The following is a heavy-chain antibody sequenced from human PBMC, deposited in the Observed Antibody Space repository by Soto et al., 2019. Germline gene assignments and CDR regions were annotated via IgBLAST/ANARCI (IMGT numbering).Heavy chain of an antibody. V-gene: IGHV4-34*01. CDR2: INHSGST. J-gene: IGHJ3*02. CDR1: GGSFSGYY. Sequence: SETLSLTCAVYGGSFSGYYLSWIRQPPGKGLEWIGEINHSGSTNYNPSLKSRVTISVDTSKNQFSLKLSSVTAADTAVYYCARGAHSSITKREPRLTQRKTNAFDIWGQETMVT. CDR3: ARGAHSSITKREPRLTQRKTNAFDI. D-gene: IGHD6-6*01.